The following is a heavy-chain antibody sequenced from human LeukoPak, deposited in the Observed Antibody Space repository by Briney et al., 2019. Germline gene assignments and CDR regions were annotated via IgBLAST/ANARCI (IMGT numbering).Heavy chain of an antibody. D-gene: IGHD3-3*01. CDR2: IYYSGST. J-gene: IGHJ4*02. CDR3: ARHGSYYDFWSGYPFDY. CDR1: GGSISSYY. V-gene: IGHV4-59*08. Sequence: SETLSLTCTVSGGSISSYYWSRIRQAPGKGLEWIGYIYYSGSTNYNPSLKSRVTISVDTSKNQFSLKLSSVTAADAAVYYCARHGSYYDFWSGYPFDYWGQGTLVTVSS.